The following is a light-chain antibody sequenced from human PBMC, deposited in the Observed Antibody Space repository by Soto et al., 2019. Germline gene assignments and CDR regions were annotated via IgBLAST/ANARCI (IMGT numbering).Light chain of an antibody. CDR2: AAS. J-gene: IGKJ1*01. Sequence: DIQMTQSPSSLSASVGDRVTISCRASQDISNYLAWYQQKPGKVPKLLIFAASTLQSGVPSRFSGSGSGTDFTLTITSLQPEDVATYYCQKYNTAPRTFGQGTKVELK. CDR3: QKYNTAPRT. V-gene: IGKV1-27*01. CDR1: QDISNY.